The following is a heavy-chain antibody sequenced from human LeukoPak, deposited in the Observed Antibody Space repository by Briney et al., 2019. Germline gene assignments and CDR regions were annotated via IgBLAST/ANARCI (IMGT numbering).Heavy chain of an antibody. D-gene: IGHD3-22*01. J-gene: IGHJ3*02. V-gene: IGHV3-7*03. CDR2: IKQDGSEK. CDR1: GFTFSSYW. CDR3: ARELRRITMIVVVPDAFDI. Sequence: PGGSLRLSCAASGFTFSSYWMSWVRQAPGKGLEWVDNIKQDGSEKYYVDSVKGRFTISRDNAKNSLYLQMNSLRAEDTAVYYCARELRRITMIVVVPDAFDIWGQGTVVTVSS.